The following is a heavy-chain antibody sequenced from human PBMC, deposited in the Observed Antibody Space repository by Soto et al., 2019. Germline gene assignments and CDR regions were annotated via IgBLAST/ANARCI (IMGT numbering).Heavy chain of an antibody. Sequence: EVQLVESGGGLVQPGGSLRLSCAASGFTFSSYEMNWVRQAPGKGLEWASYISSSGSTIYYADSVKGRFTISRDNAKNSLYLQRNSLRAEDTAVYYCARGPGGCSGGSCYRHAFDYWGQGTLVTVSS. J-gene: IGHJ4*02. CDR2: ISSSGSTI. CDR3: ARGPGGCSGGSCYRHAFDY. CDR1: GFTFSSYE. D-gene: IGHD2-15*01. V-gene: IGHV3-48*03.